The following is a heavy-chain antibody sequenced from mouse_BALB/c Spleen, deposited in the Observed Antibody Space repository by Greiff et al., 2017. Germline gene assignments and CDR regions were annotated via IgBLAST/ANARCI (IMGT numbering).Heavy chain of an antibody. CDR2: IDPENGNT. Sequence: EVQLQQSGPELVKPGASVRISCKASGYTFTSYYMHWVKQRPEQGLAWIGWIDPENGNTIYDPKFQGKASITADTSSNTAYLQLSSLTSEDTSVYYCARGYGSSPWFAYWGQGTLVTVSA. V-gene: IGHV14-1*02. J-gene: IGHJ3*01. D-gene: IGHD1-1*01. CDR1: GYTFTSYY. CDR3: ARGYGSSPWFAY.